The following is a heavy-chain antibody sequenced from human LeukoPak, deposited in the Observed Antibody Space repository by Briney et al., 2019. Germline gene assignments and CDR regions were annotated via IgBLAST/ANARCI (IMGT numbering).Heavy chain of an antibody. D-gene: IGHD3-10*01. J-gene: IGHJ4*02. V-gene: IGHV1-46*01. CDR1: GYTFTSYY. CDR2: IDPSGGST. Sequence: GASVKVSCKASGYTFTSYYMHWVRQAPGQGLEWMGIIDPSGGSTSYAQKFQGSVTMTRDMSTSTVYMELSSLRSEDTAVYYCARDSRGLDYWGQGTLVTVSS. CDR3: ARDSRGLDY.